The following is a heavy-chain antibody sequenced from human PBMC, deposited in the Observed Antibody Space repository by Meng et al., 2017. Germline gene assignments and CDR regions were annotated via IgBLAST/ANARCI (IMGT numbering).Heavy chain of an antibody. Sequence: GESLKISCAASGFTFSSYWMSWVRQAPGKGLEWVANIKQDGSEKYYVDSVKGRFAISRDNAKNSLYLQMNSLRAEDTAVYYCARDLTHDYGDYLQWGQGTLVTVSS. CDR3: ARDLTHDYGDYLQ. D-gene: IGHD4-17*01. V-gene: IGHV3-7*01. J-gene: IGHJ4*02. CDR1: GFTFSSYW. CDR2: IKQDGSEK.